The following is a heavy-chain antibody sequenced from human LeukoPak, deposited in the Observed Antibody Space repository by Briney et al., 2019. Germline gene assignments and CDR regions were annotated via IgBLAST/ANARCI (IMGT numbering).Heavy chain of an antibody. CDR2: INPNSGGT. CDR1: GYTFTGYF. J-gene: IGHJ4*02. D-gene: IGHD2-2*01. Sequence: ASVKVSCKASGYTFTGYFIHWVRQVPGQGLEWMGWINPNSGGTNYAQKFQGRVTMTRDTSTNTAYMELSRLRSDDTAIYYCARESIIPAARADYWGQGTLVTVSS. CDR3: ARESIIPAARADY. V-gene: IGHV1-2*02.